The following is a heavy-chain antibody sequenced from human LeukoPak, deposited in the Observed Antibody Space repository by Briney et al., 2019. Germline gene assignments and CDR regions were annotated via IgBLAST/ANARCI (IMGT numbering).Heavy chain of an antibody. D-gene: IGHD3/OR15-3a*01. Sequence: GASVKVSCKASGGTFNNNAINWVRQAPGQGLEWMGRIIPILDLTNYAEKFQDRVTITAGKSTNTAYMGLSSLRSEDTAVYYCAGDRTGQYFDFWGQGTLLTVSS. J-gene: IGHJ4*02. CDR1: GGTFNNNA. CDR2: IIPILDLT. CDR3: AGDRTGQYFDF. V-gene: IGHV1-69*04.